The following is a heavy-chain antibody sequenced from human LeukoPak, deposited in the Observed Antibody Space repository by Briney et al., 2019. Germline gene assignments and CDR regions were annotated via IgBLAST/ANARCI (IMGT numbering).Heavy chain of an antibody. CDR2: MNPNSGNT. CDR3: ARGPEYYYDSSGYYYRYYYYGMDV. J-gene: IGHJ6*02. V-gene: IGHV1-8*01. CDR1: GYTFTSYD. Sequence: GASVKVSCKASGYTFTSYDINWVRQATVQGLEWMGWMNPNSGNTGYAQKFQGRVTMTRNTSISTAYMELSSLRSEDTAVYYCARGPEYYYDSSGYYYRYYYYGMDVWGQGTTVTVSS. D-gene: IGHD3-22*01.